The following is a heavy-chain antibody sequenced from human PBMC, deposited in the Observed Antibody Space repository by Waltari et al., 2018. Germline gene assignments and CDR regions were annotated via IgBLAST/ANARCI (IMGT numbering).Heavy chain of an antibody. V-gene: IGHV3-23*03. CDR2: IYSGGST. Sequence: EVQLLESGGGLVQPGGSLRLSCAASGFTFSSYAMSWVRQAPGKGLEWVSVIYSGGSTYYAESVKGRFTISRDNSKNTLYLQRNSLGAEDTAVYYCAKERAGSSSWPEGYWGQGTLVTVSS. D-gene: IGHD6-13*01. J-gene: IGHJ4*02. CDR3: AKERAGSSSWPEGY. CDR1: GFTFSSYA.